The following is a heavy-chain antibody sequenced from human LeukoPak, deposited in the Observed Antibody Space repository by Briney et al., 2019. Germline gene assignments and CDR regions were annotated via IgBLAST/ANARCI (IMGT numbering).Heavy chain of an antibody. CDR1: GGSISGSRYY. Sequence: PSETLSLTCSVSGGSISGSRYYWGWIRQPPGKGLEWIGYIYYSGNTNYNPSLKSRVTISVDTSKNQFSLKLNSVTAADTAVYYCARVRYCSTNRCYDREFDNWGQGTLVTVSS. CDR3: ARVRYCSTNRCYDREFDN. J-gene: IGHJ4*02. D-gene: IGHD2-2*01. CDR2: IYYSGNT. V-gene: IGHV4-61*05.